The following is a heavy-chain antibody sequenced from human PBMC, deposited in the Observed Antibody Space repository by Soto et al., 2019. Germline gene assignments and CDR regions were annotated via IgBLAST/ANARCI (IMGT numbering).Heavy chain of an antibody. D-gene: IGHD6-19*01. J-gene: IGHJ4*02. Sequence: EVQVWESGGGLVQPGGSLRLSCEASGFTFSNCAMSWVRQAPGKGLEWVSGISGTGRSTFYADSVNDRFTISRDNSKNIVDLQMNSLRVEDTAVYYCAKGNTSGWYFFDYWGQGTLVTVSS. CDR3: AKGNTSGWYFFDY. V-gene: IGHV3-23*01. CDR2: ISGTGRST. CDR1: GFTFSNCA.